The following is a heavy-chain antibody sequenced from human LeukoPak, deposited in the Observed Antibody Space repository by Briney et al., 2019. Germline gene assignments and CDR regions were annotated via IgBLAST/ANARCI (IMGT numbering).Heavy chain of an antibody. J-gene: IGHJ5*02. V-gene: IGHV3-7*01. Sequence: GGSLRLSCAASGFTFSSYWMSWVRQAPGKGLEWVANINQDGSGTYYVDSMKGRFTISRDNAKNSLYLQMNSLRVEDTAVYYCASQTLTPWGQGTLVTVSS. CDR2: INQDGSGT. CDR3: ASQTLTP. D-gene: IGHD3-16*01. CDR1: GFTFSSYW.